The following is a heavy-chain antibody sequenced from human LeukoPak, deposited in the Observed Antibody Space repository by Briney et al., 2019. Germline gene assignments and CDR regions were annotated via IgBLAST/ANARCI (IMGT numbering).Heavy chain of an antibody. J-gene: IGHJ4*02. CDR1: GASLRSSKW. CDR2: IYHAGTT. Sequence: PSETLSLTCTVSGASLRSSKWWAWARQPSGKGPEWIGEIYHAGTTNYNPSLEIRVTISVDNSKIQFSMNLTSVTAADTSVYYSMRNYCNNTRCHYFDYWGQGTLVTVSS. D-gene: IGHD2/OR15-2a*01. V-gene: IGHV4-4*02. CDR3: MRNYCNNTRCHYFDY.